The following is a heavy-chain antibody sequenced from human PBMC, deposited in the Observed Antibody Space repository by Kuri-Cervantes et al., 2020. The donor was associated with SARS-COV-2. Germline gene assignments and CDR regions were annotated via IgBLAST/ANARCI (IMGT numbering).Heavy chain of an antibody. CDR1: GFSFSSYG. CDR2: IYSGGST. J-gene: IGHJ4*02. Sequence: GGSLRLSCAASGFSFSSYGMSWVRQAPGKGLEWVSVIYSGGSTYYADSVKGRFTISRDNSQNTLYLHMKSLRSEDTAMYYCAKDRVGVQDFWGQGTLVTVSS. D-gene: IGHD2-21*01. V-gene: IGHV3-66*02. CDR3: AKDRVGVQDF.